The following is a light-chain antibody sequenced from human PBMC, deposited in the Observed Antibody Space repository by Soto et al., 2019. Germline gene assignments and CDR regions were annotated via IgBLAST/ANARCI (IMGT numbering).Light chain of an antibody. V-gene: IGKV3D-15*01. CDR2: CAS. Sequence: EIVMTQYPATLSVSPGERATLSCRDSHSVSGNLAWYHQKPGQAPRLLIYCASTRATYIPARFSGSWPGTELTLTISNLQSADFSIYYCQQYNKWPPMFGQGTKVETK. CDR1: HSVSGN. CDR3: QQYNKWPPM. J-gene: IGKJ1*01.